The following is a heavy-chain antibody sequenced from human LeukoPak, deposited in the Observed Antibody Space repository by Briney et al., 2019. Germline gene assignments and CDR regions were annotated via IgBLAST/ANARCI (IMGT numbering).Heavy chain of an antibody. J-gene: IGHJ6*03. CDR1: GGSISSYY. D-gene: IGHD3-10*01. Sequence: SETLSLTCTVSGGSISSYYWGWIRQPPGKGLEWIGSIYYSGSTYYNPSLKSRVTISVDTSKNQFSLKLSSVTAADTAVYYCASPYGSGAIYMDVWGKGTTVTISS. CDR3: ASPYGSGAIYMDV. CDR2: IYYSGST. V-gene: IGHV4-39*01.